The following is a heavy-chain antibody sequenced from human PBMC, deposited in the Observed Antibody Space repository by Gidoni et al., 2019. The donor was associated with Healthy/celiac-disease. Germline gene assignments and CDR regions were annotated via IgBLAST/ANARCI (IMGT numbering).Heavy chain of an antibody. CDR2: INPNSGGT. CDR1: GYTFPGYY. J-gene: IGHJ5*02. Sequence: QVPLVQSGAEVKKPGASVKVSCKASGYTFPGYYLHWVRQAPGQGLEWMGWINPNSGGTNYAQKFQGRVTMTRDTSSSTAYRELSRLRSDDTAVYYWARDKGRSRATGAWFDPWGQGTLVTVSS. V-gene: IGHV1-2*02. D-gene: IGHD1-26*01. CDR3: ARDKGRSRATGAWFDP.